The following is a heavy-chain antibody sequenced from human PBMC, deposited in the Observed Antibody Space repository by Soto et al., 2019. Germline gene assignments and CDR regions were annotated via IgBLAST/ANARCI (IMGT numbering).Heavy chain of an antibody. CDR3: VHRLPFYFNF. J-gene: IGHJ2*01. V-gene: IGHV2-5*02. Sequence: QITLKESGPTLVNPTQTLTLTCSFSGFSLGTPGAAVAWIRQPPGQALEWLALIYGDDDKRYSPSLKCRLNITKDTSKDQVVLTMTNMDPVDTATYFCVHRLPFYFNFWGRGALVTVSS. CDR2: IYGDDDK. CDR1: GFSLGTPGAA.